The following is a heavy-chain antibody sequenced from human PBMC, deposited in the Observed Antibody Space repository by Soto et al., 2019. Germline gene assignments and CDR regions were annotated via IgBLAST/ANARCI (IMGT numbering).Heavy chain of an antibody. J-gene: IGHJ5*02. D-gene: IGHD1-26*01. V-gene: IGHV4-61*01. CDR2: IHHSGSI. CDR3: ARLWEDGWFDP. CDR1: GDSISSDYYH. Sequence: SETLSLTCTVSGDSISSDYYHWTWIRQSPGKGLEWIGYIHHSGSILYNPSLKSRVTISVDTSKNQFSLKPSSVTAADTAVYYCARLWEDGWFDPWGQGTLVTVSS.